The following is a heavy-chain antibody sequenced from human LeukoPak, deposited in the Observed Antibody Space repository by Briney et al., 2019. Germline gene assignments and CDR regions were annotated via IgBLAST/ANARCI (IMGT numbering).Heavy chain of an antibody. D-gene: IGHD3-22*01. CDR2: ISSDDSNK. Sequence: PGRSLRLSCAASGFTFDNSAMHWARQAPGKGLEWVAVISSDDSNKYYADSVKGRFTVSRDNSRKTVYLHMNSLRAEDTAVYYCAKDQDTTTQWLSPLNFDYWGQGTLVTVSS. J-gene: IGHJ4*02. CDR3: AKDQDTTTQWLSPLNFDY. CDR1: GFTFDNSA. V-gene: IGHV3-30-3*01.